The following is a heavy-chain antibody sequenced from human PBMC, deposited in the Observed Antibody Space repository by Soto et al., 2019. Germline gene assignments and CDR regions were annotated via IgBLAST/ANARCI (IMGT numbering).Heavy chain of an antibody. D-gene: IGHD2-2*03. CDR3: ARDRRIVLDRGGYYYYALDV. V-gene: IGHV4-61*01. CDR1: GVSVTSDIYY. J-gene: IGHJ6*02. CDR2: IFNTGST. Sequence: QVQLHESGPGLVKPSETLSLTCDFSGVSVTSDIYYWSWIRQPPGKGLEWIGYIFNTGSTTYNPSLKSRVSISLDTSKSQFSLRLSYVTAADTAVYYCARDRRIVLDRGGYYYYALDVWGQGTTVTVSS.